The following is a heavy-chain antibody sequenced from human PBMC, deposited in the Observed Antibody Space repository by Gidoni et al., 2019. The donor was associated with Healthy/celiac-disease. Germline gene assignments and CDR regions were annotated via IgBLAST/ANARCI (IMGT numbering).Heavy chain of an antibody. Sequence: EVQLLESGGGLVQPGGSLRLSCAASGFPFSSYAMSWVRQAPGKGLEWVSAISGSGGSTYYADSVKGRFTIFRDNSKNTLYLQMNSLRAEDTAVYYCAKARHYDSSGYAIWGQGTMVTVSS. J-gene: IGHJ3*02. D-gene: IGHD3-22*01. CDR3: AKARHYDSSGYAI. CDR2: ISGSGGST. V-gene: IGHV3-23*01. CDR1: GFPFSSYA.